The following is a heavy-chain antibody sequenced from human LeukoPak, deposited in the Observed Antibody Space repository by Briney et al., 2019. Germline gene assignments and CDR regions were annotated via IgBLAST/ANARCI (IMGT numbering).Heavy chain of an antibody. CDR3: ARLTGTYYYYYMDV. CDR2: AHYSGST. CDR1: GGSISSSCCS. V-gene: IGHV4-39*07. Sequence: SETLSLTCTVPGGSISSSCCSWGWIRQPPGKGLVGFGSAHYSGSTYYNPSLKSRVTISVDTTKNQFSLKLSSVTAADTAVYYCARLTGTYYYYYMDVWGKGTTVTVSS. J-gene: IGHJ6*03. D-gene: IGHD1-7*01.